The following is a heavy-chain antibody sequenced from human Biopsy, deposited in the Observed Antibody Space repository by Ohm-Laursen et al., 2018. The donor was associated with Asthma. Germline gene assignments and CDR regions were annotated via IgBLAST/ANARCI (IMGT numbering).Heavy chain of an antibody. J-gene: IGHJ4*02. D-gene: IGHD6-19*01. CDR3: SREGVAGTHIED. Sequence: SLRLSCAASRFTYDTHWVRRAPDNGREWLAVISYDGSSIYYADSVKGRFTISRDNSKNTLSLQMSSFTAEDTAVYYCSREGVAGTHIEDWGQGTLVTVSS. CDR1: RFTYD. CDR2: ISYDGSSI. V-gene: IGHV3-30-3*01.